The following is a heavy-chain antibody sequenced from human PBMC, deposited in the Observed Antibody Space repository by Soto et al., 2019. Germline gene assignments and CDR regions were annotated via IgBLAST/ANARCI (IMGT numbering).Heavy chain of an antibody. CDR1: GFTFSSYA. CDR2: ISYDGSNK. CDR3: ARGSYGDYVGDAFDI. J-gene: IGHJ3*02. Sequence: QVQLVESGGGVVQPGRSLRLSCAASGFTFSSYAMHWVRQAPGKGLEWVAVISYDGSNKYYADSVKGRFTISRDNSKNTLYLQMNSLRAEDTAVYYCARGSYGDYVGDAFDIWGQGTMVTVSS. D-gene: IGHD4-17*01. V-gene: IGHV3-30-3*01.